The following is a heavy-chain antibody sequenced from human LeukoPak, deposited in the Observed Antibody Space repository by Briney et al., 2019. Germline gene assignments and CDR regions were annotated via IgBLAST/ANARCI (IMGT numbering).Heavy chain of an antibody. J-gene: IGHJ4*02. CDR3: ARGAVRYYGSGNPTYDY. V-gene: IGHV4-59*01. D-gene: IGHD3-10*01. Sequence: SETLSLTCTVSGGSISSYYWSWIRQPPGKGLEWIGYIYYSGSTNYNPSLKSRVTISVDTSKNQFSLKLSSVTAADTAVYYCARGAVRYYGSGNPTYDYWGQGTLVTVSS. CDR2: IYYSGST. CDR1: GGSISSYY.